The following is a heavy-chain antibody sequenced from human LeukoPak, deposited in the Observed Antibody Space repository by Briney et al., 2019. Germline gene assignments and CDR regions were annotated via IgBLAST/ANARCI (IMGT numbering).Heavy chain of an antibody. CDR3: AKNWVASSWFNWFDP. V-gene: IGHV3-23*01. Sequence: GGSLRLSXAASGFTFGSYAMSWVRQTPGKGLEWVSAISGSGGSTHYADSVKGRFTISRDNSKNTLYLQMNSLRAEDTAVYYCAKNWVASSWFNWFDPWGQGTLVTVSS. D-gene: IGHD6-13*01. J-gene: IGHJ5*02. CDR1: GFTFGSYA. CDR2: ISGSGGST.